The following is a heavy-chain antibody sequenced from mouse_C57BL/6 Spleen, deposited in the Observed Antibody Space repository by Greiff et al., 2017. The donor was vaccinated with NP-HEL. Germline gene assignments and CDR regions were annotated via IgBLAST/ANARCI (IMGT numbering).Heavy chain of an antibody. Sequence: EVQVVESGGGLVKPGGSLKLSCAASGFTFSSYAMSWVRQTPEKRLEWVATISDGGSYTYYPDNVKGRFTISRDNAKNNLYLQMSHLKSEDTAMYYWARGRGAQAACDYWGQGTTLTVAS. D-gene: IGHD3-2*02. V-gene: IGHV5-4*01. CDR3: ARGRGAQAACDY. CDR2: ISDGGSYT. J-gene: IGHJ2*01. CDR1: GFTFSSYA.